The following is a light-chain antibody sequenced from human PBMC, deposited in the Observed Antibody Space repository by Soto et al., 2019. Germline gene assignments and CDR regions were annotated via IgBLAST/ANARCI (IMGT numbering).Light chain of an antibody. CDR3: QQSYSSVFT. J-gene: IGKJ3*01. CDR1: QTISSW. Sequence: DSQMTHSPSTLSASVGDRVTITCRASQTISSWLAWYQQKPGKAPNLLIYAASSLLSGVPSRSSGSGSGTDFTLTISRLQPEDFATYYCQQSYSSVFTFGPGTKVDI. V-gene: IGKV1-39*01. CDR2: AAS.